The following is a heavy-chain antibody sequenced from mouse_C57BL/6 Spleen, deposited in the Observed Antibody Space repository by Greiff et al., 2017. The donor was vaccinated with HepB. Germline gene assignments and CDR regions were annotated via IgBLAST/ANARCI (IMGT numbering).Heavy chain of an antibody. CDR2: INPNYGTT. V-gene: IGHV1-39*01. Sequence: EVQLQQSGPELVKPGASVKISCKASGYSFTDYNMNWVKQSNGKSLEWIGVINPNYGTTSYNQKFKGKATLTVGQSSSTAYMQLNSLTSEDSAVYYCARGRGLLRAPYFDYWGQGTTLTVSS. CDR1: GYSFTDYN. J-gene: IGHJ2*01. D-gene: IGHD1-1*01. CDR3: ARGRGLLRAPYFDY.